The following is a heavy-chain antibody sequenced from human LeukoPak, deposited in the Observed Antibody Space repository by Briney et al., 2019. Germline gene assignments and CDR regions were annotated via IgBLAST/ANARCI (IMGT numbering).Heavy chain of an antibody. J-gene: IGHJ4*02. V-gene: IGHV4-4*07. CDR1: GGSINSYY. D-gene: IGHD5-12*01. CDR2: IYSSGST. CDR3: ARVDIRTAFFDY. Sequence: SETLSLTYTVSGGSINSYYWSWIRQPAGKGLEWIGRIYSSGSTGYNPSLKSRVTMSLDTSKNQFSLNLSSVNAADTAVYYCARVDIRTAFFDYWGQGTLVTVSS.